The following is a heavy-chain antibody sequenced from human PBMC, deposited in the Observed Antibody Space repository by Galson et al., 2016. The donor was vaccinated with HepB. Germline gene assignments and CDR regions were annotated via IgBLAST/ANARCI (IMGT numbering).Heavy chain of an antibody. V-gene: IGHV3-23*01. D-gene: IGHD1-26*01. CDR2: ISGSGINA. CDR3: AKARLIVGATTGDD. Sequence: SLRLSCAASGFTFTSYAMSWVRQAPGKGLEWVSSISGSGINAYYADSVRGRFTISRDNSKNTLYLQMNSLRAEDTALYYCAKARLIVGATTGDDWGQGTLVTVSS. J-gene: IGHJ4*02. CDR1: GFTFTSYA.